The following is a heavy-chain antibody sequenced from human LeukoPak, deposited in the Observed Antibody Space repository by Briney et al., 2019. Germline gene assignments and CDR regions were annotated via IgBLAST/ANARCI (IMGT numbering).Heavy chain of an antibody. CDR3: ARRTAMATTYYFDY. D-gene: IGHD5-24*01. V-gene: IGHV4-61*02. Sequence: SQTLSLTCTVSGGSISSGSYYWSWIRQPAGKGLEWIGRIYTSGSTNYNPSLKSRATISVDTSKNQFSLKLSSVTAADTAVYYCARRTAMATTYYFDYWGQGTLVTVSS. J-gene: IGHJ4*02. CDR1: GGSISSGSYY. CDR2: IYTSGST.